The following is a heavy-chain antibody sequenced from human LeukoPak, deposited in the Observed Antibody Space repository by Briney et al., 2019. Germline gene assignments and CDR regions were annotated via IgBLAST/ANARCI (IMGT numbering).Heavy chain of an antibody. CDR3: ARGNSGSHFDY. CDR2: INHSGST. D-gene: IGHD1-26*01. J-gene: IGHJ4*02. Sequence: SETLSLTCAVYGGSFSGYYWSWIRQPPGKGLEWIGEINHSGSTNYNPSLKSRVTISVDTSKNQFSLKLSSVTAADTAVYYCARGNSGSHFDYWGQGTLVTVSP. V-gene: IGHV4-34*01. CDR1: GGSFSGYY.